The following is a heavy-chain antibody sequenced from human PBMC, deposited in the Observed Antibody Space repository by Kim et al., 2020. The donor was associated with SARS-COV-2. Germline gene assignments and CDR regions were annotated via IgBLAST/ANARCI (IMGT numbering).Heavy chain of an antibody. CDR3: TRRVQNHY. V-gene: IGHV3-23*01. Sequence: GGSLRLSCAASGFTFSTDAMTWVRQAPGKGLEWVSTISDSGGHTYYADSVKGRFTISRDNSKNTLFLQMSSLRTEDTAIYYCTRRVQNHYWGQGTLVTVSS. D-gene: IGHD3-10*01. CDR1: GFTFSTDA. J-gene: IGHJ4*02. CDR2: ISDSGGHT.